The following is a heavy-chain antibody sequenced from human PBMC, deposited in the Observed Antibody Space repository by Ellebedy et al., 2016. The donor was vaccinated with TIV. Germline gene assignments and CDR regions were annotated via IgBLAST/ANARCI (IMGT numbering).Heavy chain of an antibody. J-gene: IGHJ4*02. CDR2: IVGSGA. CDR1: GFTFSRYA. CDR3: AKDSGRSGWISDY. V-gene: IGHV3-23*01. D-gene: IGHD3-10*01. Sequence: GESLKISCAASGFTFSRYAIGWVRQAPGKGLEWVSGIVGSGAQKYADSVKGRFTISRDNSKGTVDLQMNSLRVEDTAIYFCAKDSGRSGWISDYWGQGTLVTVSS.